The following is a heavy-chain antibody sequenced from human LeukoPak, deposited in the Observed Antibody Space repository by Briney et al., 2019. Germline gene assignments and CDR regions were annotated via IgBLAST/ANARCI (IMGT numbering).Heavy chain of an antibody. D-gene: IGHD3-16*01. Sequence: SQTLSLTCAISGDSVSSNDAARNWIRQSPSRGLEWLGRTYYRSKWYYDYEVSVKSRIIVNPDTSKNQFSLQLKSVTPEDTAVYYCARDPIGGSTIFDHWGQGTLVTVSS. CDR1: GDSVSSNDAA. CDR2: TYYRSKWYY. V-gene: IGHV6-1*01. J-gene: IGHJ4*02. CDR3: ARDPIGGSTIFDH.